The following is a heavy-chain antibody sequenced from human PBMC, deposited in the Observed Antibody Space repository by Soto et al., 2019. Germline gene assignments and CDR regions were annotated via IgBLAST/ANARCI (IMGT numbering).Heavy chain of an antibody. CDR2: IYPGGVNI. J-gene: IGHJ5*02. Sequence: GASVKVSCKAIGYSFTSHYMHWVRQAPGQGLEWMGTIYPGGVNIGYAQKFKGRVTMTKDTSTSTVYMELNSLTSEDTAVYYCARDQRWHDLVWWFYPWG. CDR1: GYSFTSHY. D-gene: IGHD1-1*01. V-gene: IGHV1-46*03. CDR3: ARDQRWHDLVWWFYP.